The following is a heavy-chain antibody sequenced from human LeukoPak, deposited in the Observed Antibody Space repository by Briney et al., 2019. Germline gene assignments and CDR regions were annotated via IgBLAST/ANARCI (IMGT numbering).Heavy chain of an antibody. CDR3: ARRKVRGVISNWLDP. CDR2: IDPSDSYT. Sequence: LGESLRISCKGSGYSFTSYWISWVRQMPGKGLEWMGRIDPSDSYTNYSPSFQGHVTISADKSISTAYLQWSSLKASDTAMYYCARRKVRGVISNWLDPWGQGTLVTVSS. D-gene: IGHD3-10*01. J-gene: IGHJ5*02. V-gene: IGHV5-10-1*01. CDR1: GYSFTSYW.